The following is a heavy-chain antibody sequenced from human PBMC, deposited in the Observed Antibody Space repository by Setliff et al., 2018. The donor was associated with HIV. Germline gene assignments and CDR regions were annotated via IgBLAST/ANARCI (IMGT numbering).Heavy chain of an antibody. V-gene: IGHV4-59*11. CDR3: ARGEQLVDNWFDP. Sequence: SETLSLTCTVSGGSISGHYWTWIRQPPGKGLEWIGYIHHSGGTQYNPSLMSRLTMSVDSSKNQFSLSLSSVTAADTAVYYCARGEQLVDNWFDPWGQGTLVTVSS. D-gene: IGHD6-13*01. J-gene: IGHJ5*02. CDR1: GGSISGHY. CDR2: IHHSGGT.